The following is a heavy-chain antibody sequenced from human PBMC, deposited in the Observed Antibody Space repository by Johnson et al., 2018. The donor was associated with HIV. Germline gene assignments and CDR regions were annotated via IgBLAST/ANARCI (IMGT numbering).Heavy chain of an antibody. CDR3: AKDMGIVGGTHDAFDI. J-gene: IGHJ3*02. D-gene: IGHD1-26*01. V-gene: IGHV3-9*01. Sequence: VESGGDLVQPGGSLRLSCAVSGFTVSSNYMSWVRRAPGKGLEWVSGISWNSGSIGYADSVKGRFTISRDNAKNSLYLQMNSLRAEDTALYYCAKDMGIVGGTHDAFDIWGQGTIVTVSS. CDR2: ISWNSGSI. CDR1: GFTVSSNY.